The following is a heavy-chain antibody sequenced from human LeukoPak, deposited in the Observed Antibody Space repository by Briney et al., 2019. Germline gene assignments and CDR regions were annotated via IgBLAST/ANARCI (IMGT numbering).Heavy chain of an antibody. J-gene: IGHJ6*02. Sequence: GGSLRLSCAASGFTFSCYWMSWVRQAPGKGLEWVANIKQDGSEKYYVDSVKGRFTISRDNAKNSLYLQMNSLRAEDTAVYYCARVVAAANYYYYYGMDVWGQGTTVTVSS. CDR3: ARVVAAANYYYYYGMDV. D-gene: IGHD6-13*01. CDR1: GFTFSCYW. CDR2: IKQDGSEK. V-gene: IGHV3-7*01.